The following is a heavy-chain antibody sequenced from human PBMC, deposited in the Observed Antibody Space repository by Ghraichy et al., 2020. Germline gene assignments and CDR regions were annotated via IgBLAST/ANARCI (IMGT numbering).Heavy chain of an antibody. CDR3: ARYSTYYYDSSGPYYFDY. V-gene: IGHV4-59*08. J-gene: IGHJ4*02. Sequence: SETLSLTCTVSGGSISSYYWSWIRQPPGKGLEWIGYIYYSGSTNYNPSLKSRVTISVDTSKNQFSLKLSSVTAADTAVYYCARYSTYYYDSSGPYYFDYWGQGTLVTVSS. D-gene: IGHD3-22*01. CDR1: GGSISSYY. CDR2: IYYSGST.